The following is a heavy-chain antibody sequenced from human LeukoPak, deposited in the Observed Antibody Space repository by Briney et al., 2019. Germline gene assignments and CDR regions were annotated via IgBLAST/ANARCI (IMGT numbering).Heavy chain of an antibody. D-gene: IGHD3-22*01. CDR1: GFTFRSYH. J-gene: IGHJ4*02. Sequence: PGGSLRLSCAASGFTFRSYHMNWVRQAPGKGLEWVSSISDAGNYMYYADSVKGRFTISRDNAKSSLYLQMNSLRAEDTAVYYCAGHPNYYDSSGYYFDYWGQGTLVTVSS. V-gene: IGHV3-21*01. CDR3: AGHPNYYDSSGYYFDY. CDR2: ISDAGNYM.